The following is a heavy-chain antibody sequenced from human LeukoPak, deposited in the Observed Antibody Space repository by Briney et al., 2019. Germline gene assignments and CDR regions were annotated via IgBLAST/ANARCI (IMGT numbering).Heavy chain of an antibody. CDR1: GFTFNTYN. CDR3: ARGDQQWLVRSLAFDI. D-gene: IGHD6-19*01. J-gene: IGHJ3*02. V-gene: IGHV3-48*01. CDR2: ISSSSSTI. Sequence: GGSLRLSCGASGFTFNTYNMNWVRQAPGKGLEWVSYISSSSSTIYYADSVKGRFTISRDNAKNSLSLQMNSLRAEDTAVYYCARGDQQWLVRSLAFDIWGQGTMVTVSS.